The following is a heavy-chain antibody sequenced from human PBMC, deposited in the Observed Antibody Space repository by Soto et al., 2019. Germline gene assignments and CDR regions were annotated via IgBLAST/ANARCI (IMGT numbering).Heavy chain of an antibody. D-gene: IGHD2-2*01. CDR2: ITYNGSNK. CDR1: GVTFCNYA. CDR3: ARGGDCSSTSCLYYYYYGMDV. J-gene: IGHJ6*02. Sequence: GGSPRLSCATGGVTFCNYAMSWVRQVPGRGLQCVAIITYNGSNKYYSDSVKGRFTISRDNSKNTLYLQMNSLRAEDTAVYYCARGGDCSSTSCLYYYYYGMDVWGQGTTVTVSS. V-gene: IGHV3-30*01.